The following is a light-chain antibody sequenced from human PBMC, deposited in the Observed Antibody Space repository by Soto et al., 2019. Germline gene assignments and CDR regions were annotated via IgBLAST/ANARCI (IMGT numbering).Light chain of an antibody. CDR3: HKYNHAPT. CDR1: QAISSY. CDR2: ATS. V-gene: IGKV1-27*01. Sequence: DIQLTQSPSSLSASVGDRVTITCRASQAISSYLAWYQQNPGKVPELLIYATSTLQSGAPSRFSGSGSGTDFTLTIRSLQPEDVATYYCHKYNHAPTFGGGTKVEIK. J-gene: IGKJ4*01.